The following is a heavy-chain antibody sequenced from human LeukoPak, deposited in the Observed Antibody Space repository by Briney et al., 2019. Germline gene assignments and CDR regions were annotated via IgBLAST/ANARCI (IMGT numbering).Heavy chain of an antibody. J-gene: IGHJ4*02. D-gene: IGHD6-13*01. CDR1: GFTFSDYY. Sequence: GGSLRLSCAASGFTFSDYYMSWIRQAPGKGLEWVSYISSSGSTIYYADSVKGRFTISRDNAKNSLYLQMNSLRAEDTAVYYCARDLFRAAAGTVFDYWGQGTLVTVSS. CDR2: ISSSGSTI. V-gene: IGHV3-11*01. CDR3: ARDLFRAAAGTVFDY.